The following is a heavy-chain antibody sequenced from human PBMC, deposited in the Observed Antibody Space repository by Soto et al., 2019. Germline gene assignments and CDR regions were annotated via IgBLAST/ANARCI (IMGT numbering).Heavy chain of an antibody. CDR1: GFTFSDHH. D-gene: IGHD3-3*01. V-gene: IGHV3-72*01. Sequence: EVQLVESGGALVQPGGSLRLSCAASGFTFSDHHMDWVRQAPGKGLDWVGRTRNKGNSYTTEYAASVKGRFTISRDQSHNTLYLQMNRLKTGNTAVYYCAFVGDPRAYWGQGTLVSVSS. J-gene: IGHJ4*02. CDR3: AFVGDPRAY. CDR2: TRNKGNSYTT.